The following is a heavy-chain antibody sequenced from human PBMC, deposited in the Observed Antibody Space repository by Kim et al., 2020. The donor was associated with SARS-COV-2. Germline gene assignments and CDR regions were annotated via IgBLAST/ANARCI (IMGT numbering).Heavy chain of an antibody. Sequence: SGPTLVNPTQALALTCNFSGFSLSSSGVGVGWIRQSPGKALEWLVLIYWDDDKRYNPSLRGRLTITKDTSRNQVVLIMTNVDPVDTATYYCAHRLGPSGSNWDGGYYDYWGQGTWSPSPQ. J-gene: IGHJ4*02. D-gene: IGHD1-1*01. CDR1: GFSLSSSGVG. CDR2: IYWDDDK. V-gene: IGHV2-5*02. CDR3: AHRLGPSGSNWDGGYYDY.